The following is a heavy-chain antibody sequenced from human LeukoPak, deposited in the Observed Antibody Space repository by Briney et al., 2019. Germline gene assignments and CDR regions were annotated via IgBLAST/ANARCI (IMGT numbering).Heavy chain of an antibody. D-gene: IGHD2-15*01. V-gene: IGHV3-23*01. Sequence: GGSLRLSCAASGFTFSSYAMSWVRQAPGKGLEWVSAISGSGGSTYYADSVKGRFTISRDNSKNTLYLQMNSLRAEATAVYYCARDQDIVVVVAATPTYFDYWGQGTLVTVSS. CDR1: GFTFSSYA. CDR3: ARDQDIVVVVAATPTYFDY. J-gene: IGHJ4*02. CDR2: ISGSGGST.